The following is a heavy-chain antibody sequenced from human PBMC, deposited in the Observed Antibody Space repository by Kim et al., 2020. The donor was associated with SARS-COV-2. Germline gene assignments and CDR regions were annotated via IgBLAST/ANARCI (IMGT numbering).Heavy chain of an antibody. CDR1: GFTFSNAW. V-gene: IGHV3-15*01. Sequence: GGSLRLSCAASGFTFSNAWMSWVRQAPGKGLEWVGRIKSKTDGGTTDYAAPVKGRFTISRDDSKNTLYLQMNSLKTEDTAVYYCTTGVGEQWLQDLAYYYGMDVWGQGTTVTVSS. D-gene: IGHD6-19*01. CDR2: IKSKTDGGTT. CDR3: TTGVGEQWLQDLAYYYGMDV. J-gene: IGHJ6*02.